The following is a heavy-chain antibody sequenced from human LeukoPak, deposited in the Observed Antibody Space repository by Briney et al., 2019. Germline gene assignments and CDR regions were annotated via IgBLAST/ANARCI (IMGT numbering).Heavy chain of an antibody. CDR1: GYPLTEVS. CDR2: FDPEGAQT. CDR3: AKVMGFYFYYMHV. V-gene: IGHV1-24*01. Sequence: ASVKVSCKVSGYPLTEVSIHWVRQVPGKGLEWMGGFDPEGAQTIYAPKFQGRVTMTEDTSTDTAYMGLSGLTSEDTAVYYCAKVMGFYFYYMHVWGTGTTVTVSS. J-gene: IGHJ6*03.